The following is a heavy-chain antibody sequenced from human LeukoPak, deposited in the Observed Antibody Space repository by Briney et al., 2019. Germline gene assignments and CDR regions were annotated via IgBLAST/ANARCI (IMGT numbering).Heavy chain of an antibody. V-gene: IGHV4-31*03. CDR2: SYYSGST. D-gene: IGHD6-13*01. CDR3: ATSLTRIAAAAQSDAFDI. CDR1: GGSISSGGYY. J-gene: IGHJ3*02. Sequence: PSETLSLTCTVSGGSISSGGYYWRWIRQHPGKGLEWIEYSYYSGSTYYNPSLKSRVTISVDTSKNQFSLKLRSVTAADTAVYYCATSLTRIAAAAQSDAFDIWGQGTMVTVSS.